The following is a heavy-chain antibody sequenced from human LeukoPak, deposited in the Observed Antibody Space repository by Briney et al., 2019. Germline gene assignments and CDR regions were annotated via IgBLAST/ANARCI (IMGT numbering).Heavy chain of an antibody. J-gene: IGHJ4*02. CDR2: ISSSGGRT. Sequence: GGSLRLSCAASGFTFNNYAMGWVRQAPGKGLEWVSTISSSGGRTYYADSVKGRFAFSRDDSKNTLYLQMNSLRAEDTAVYYCTKEGGLYDSGGYFDYWGQGTLVTVSS. CDR1: GFTFNNYA. CDR3: TKEGGLYDSGGYFDY. V-gene: IGHV3-23*01. D-gene: IGHD3-3*01.